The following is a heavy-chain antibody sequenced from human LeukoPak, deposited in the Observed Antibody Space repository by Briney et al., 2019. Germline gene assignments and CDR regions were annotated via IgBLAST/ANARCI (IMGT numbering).Heavy chain of an antibody. CDR1: GYSFTRYA. CDR2: INAGNGNK. J-gene: IGHJ6*02. V-gene: IGHV1-3*01. Sequence: GASVKVSCKASGYSFTRYAMHWVRQAPGQRLEWMGRINAGNGNKKYSQKFQGRVTITRDTSASTTYMELSSLRSEDTAVYYCARDRDMELRGYYGMDVWGQGTTVTVSS. CDR3: ARDRDMELRGYYGMDV. D-gene: IGHD1-7*01.